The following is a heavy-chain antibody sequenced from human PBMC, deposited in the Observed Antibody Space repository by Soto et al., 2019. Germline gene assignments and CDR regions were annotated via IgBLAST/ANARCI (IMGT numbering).Heavy chain of an antibody. CDR3: ARGRYGDY. J-gene: IGHJ4*02. CDR2: ISAHNDNT. Sequence: QVHLVQSGAEVRKPGASVKVSCKGSGYTFTSYGIAWVRQAPGQGLEWMGWISAHNDNTNYAQKVQGRVTVTRDTSTSPAYMELRNLRSDDTGVYYCARGRYGDYWGQGALVTVSS. D-gene: IGHD1-1*01. CDR1: GYTFTSYG. V-gene: IGHV1-18*01.